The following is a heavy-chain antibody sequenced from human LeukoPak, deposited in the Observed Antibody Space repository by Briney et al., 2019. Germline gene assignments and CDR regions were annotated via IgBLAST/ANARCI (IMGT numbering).Heavy chain of an antibody. D-gene: IGHD3-3*01. J-gene: IGHJ5*02. CDR2: MNPNSGNT. Sequence: ASVKVSCKASGYTFTSYDINWVRQATGQGLEWMGWMNPNSGNTGYAQKFQGRVTMTRNTSISTAYMELSSLRSEDTAMYYCARGFRGRYYDFWSGYRPPRWFDPWGQGTLVTVSS. CDR3: ARGFRGRYYDFWSGYRPPRWFDP. V-gene: IGHV1-8*01. CDR1: GYTFTSYD.